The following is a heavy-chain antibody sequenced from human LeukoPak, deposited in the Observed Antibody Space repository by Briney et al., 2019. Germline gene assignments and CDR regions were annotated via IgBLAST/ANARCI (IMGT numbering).Heavy chain of an antibody. CDR3: TKELHVAVAVADYYYFYMDV. CDR2: INGSGNTK. Sequence: GGSLRLSCAASGFAFSSFAMTWVRQSPGKGLEWLSTINGSGNTKFYAYSVKGRFTISRDNSKNTLYLHMDSLRPDDTAIYYCTKELHVAVAVADYYYFYMDVWGRGTAVTVSS. J-gene: IGHJ6*03. D-gene: IGHD6-19*01. CDR1: GFAFSSFA. V-gene: IGHV3-23*01.